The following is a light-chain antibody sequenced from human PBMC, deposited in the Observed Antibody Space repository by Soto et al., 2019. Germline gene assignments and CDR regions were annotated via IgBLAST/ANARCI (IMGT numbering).Light chain of an antibody. CDR3: TSYASGSSQVV. V-gene: IGLV2-14*01. Sequence: QSALTQPASVSGSPGQSITLSCTGTSSDIGGYDYVSWYQRHPGKAPKLIIYDVNNRPSGVSNSFSGSKSGNTATLTISGLQAEDEADYYCTSYASGSSQVVFGGGTKLTVL. J-gene: IGLJ2*01. CDR1: SSDIGGYDY. CDR2: DVN.